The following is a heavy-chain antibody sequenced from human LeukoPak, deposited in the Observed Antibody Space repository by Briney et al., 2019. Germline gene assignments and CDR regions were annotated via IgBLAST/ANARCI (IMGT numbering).Heavy chain of an antibody. CDR1: AFSFSSYS. CDR3: ARADYCSGGSCYPFIDY. J-gene: IGHJ4*02. Sequence: GGSRRPSSAASAFSFSSYSTNWVRHAPAGRRERVSYISSSSSTIYYADSAKGRFTISRDNDKNSLYLQMNSLRAEDTAVYYCARADYCSGGSCYPFIDYWGQGTLVTVSS. CDR2: ISSSSSTI. V-gene: IGHV3-48*01. D-gene: IGHD2-15*01.